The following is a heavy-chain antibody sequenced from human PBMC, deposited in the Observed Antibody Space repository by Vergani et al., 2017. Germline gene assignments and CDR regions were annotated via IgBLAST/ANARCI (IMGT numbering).Heavy chain of an antibody. V-gene: IGHV3-21*01. CDR2: ISSSSSYI. CDR3: ARFYNGGGMDV. CDR1: GFTFSSYS. Sequence: EVQLVESGGGLVKPGGSLRLSCAASGFTFSSYSMNWVRQAPGKGLEWVSSISSSSSYIYYADAVKGRFTISRDNSKNSLYLQMNSLRAEDTAVYYCARFYNGGGMDVWGQGTTVTVSS. D-gene: IGHD1-14*01. J-gene: IGHJ6*02.